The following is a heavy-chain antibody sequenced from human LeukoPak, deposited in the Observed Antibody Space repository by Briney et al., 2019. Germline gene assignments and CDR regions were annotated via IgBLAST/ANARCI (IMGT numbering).Heavy chain of an antibody. J-gene: IGHJ4*02. Sequence: PGGSLRLSCAASGFTFSSYAMSWVRQAPGKGLEWVSAIRGSGGSTYYADSVKGRFTISRDNSKNTLYLQMNSLRAEDTAVYYCAKDPSGSYPTYYFDYWGQGTLVTVSS. CDR1: GFTFSSYA. D-gene: IGHD1-26*01. CDR3: AKDPSGSYPTYYFDY. V-gene: IGHV3-23*01. CDR2: IRGSGGST.